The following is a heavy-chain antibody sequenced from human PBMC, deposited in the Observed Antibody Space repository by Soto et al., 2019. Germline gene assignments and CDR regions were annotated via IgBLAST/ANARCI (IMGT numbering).Heavy chain of an antibody. V-gene: IGHV3-33*01. CDR3: ARDRGSGYPDY. D-gene: IGHD3-22*01. Sequence: GGSLRLSCAASGFTFSSYGMHWVRQAPGKGLEWVAVIWYDGSNKYYADSVKGRFTISRDNSKNTLYLQMNSLRAEDTAVYYCARDRGSGYPDYWGQGTLVTVSS. CDR2: IWYDGSNK. J-gene: IGHJ4*02. CDR1: GFTFSSYG.